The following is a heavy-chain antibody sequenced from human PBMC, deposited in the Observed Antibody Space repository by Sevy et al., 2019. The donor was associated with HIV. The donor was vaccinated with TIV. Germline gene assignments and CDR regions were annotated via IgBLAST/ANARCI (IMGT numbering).Heavy chain of an antibody. Sequence: GGSLRLSCAASGFTFDDYGMHWVRQAPGKGLEWVSLISWDGGSTYYADSVKGRFTISRDNSKNSLYLQMNSLRAEDTALYYCAKDRGVRGVMDYWGQGTLVTVSS. V-gene: IGHV3-43D*03. CDR3: AKDRGVRGVMDY. D-gene: IGHD3-10*01. CDR2: ISWDGGST. CDR1: GFTFDDYG. J-gene: IGHJ4*02.